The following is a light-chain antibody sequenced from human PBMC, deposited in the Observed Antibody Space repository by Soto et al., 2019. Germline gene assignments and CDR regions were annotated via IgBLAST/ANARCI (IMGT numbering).Light chain of an antibody. CDR2: AAS. CDR3: QQYGSSPPYT. V-gene: IGKV3-20*01. J-gene: IGKJ2*01. CDR1: QTINNNF. Sequence: EIVMTQSPGTLSLSPGERATLSCRASQTINNNFLGWYQQKPGQPPRLLIFAASRRATGIPDRFSGSGSGTDFTLTISRVEPGDFGVYYCQQYGSSPPYTFGLGTKLDNK.